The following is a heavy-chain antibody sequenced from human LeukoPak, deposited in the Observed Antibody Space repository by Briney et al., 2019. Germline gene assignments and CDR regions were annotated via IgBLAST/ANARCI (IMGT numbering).Heavy chain of an antibody. J-gene: IGHJ4*02. V-gene: IGHV4-4*02. CDR2: IYHSGST. Sequence: SGTLSLTCAVSGGSISSSNWWSWVRQPPGKGLEWIGEIYHSGSTNYNPSLKGRVTISVDKSKNQFSLKLSSVTAADTAVYYCARGGLLRYFDWLFDYWGQGTLVTVSS. D-gene: IGHD3-9*01. CDR3: ARGGLLRYFDWLFDY. CDR1: GGSISSSNW.